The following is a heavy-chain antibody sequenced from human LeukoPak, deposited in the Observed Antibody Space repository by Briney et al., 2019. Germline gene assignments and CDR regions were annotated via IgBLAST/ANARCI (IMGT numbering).Heavy chain of an antibody. CDR3: AGLGYCTNGVCWGNWFDP. Sequence: PSETLSLTCTVSGGSICSYYWSWIRQPAGKGLEWIGRIYTSGVTNYSPSLKSRVTISVDKSKNQFSLNLSSVTAADTAVYYCAGLGYCTNGVCWGNWFDPWGQGTLVTVSS. CDR2: IYTSGVT. V-gene: IGHV4-4*07. D-gene: IGHD2-8*01. J-gene: IGHJ5*02. CDR1: GGSICSYY.